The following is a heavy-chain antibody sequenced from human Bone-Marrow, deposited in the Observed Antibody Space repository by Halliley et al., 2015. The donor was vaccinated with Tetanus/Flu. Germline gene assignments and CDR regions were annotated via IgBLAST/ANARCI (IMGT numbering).Heavy chain of an antibody. V-gene: IGHV3-30*18. CDR3: AKGSRWFGGSEFDY. Sequence: WVAVISYVGGHTHYAESAKGRFTISRDNVKNTLSLLMNNRRPEDTAVYYCAKGSRWFGGSEFDYWGQGILVTVSS. J-gene: IGHJ4*02. D-gene: IGHD3-10*01. CDR2: ISYVGGHT.